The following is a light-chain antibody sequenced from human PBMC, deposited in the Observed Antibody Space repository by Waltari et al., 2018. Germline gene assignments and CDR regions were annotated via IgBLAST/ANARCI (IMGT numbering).Light chain of an antibody. CDR2: NND. Sequence: QSVLTQPPSASGTPGQRVTISCSGSSANIGGNPVNWYQQLPGTAPKLLFYNNDQRPSVVPDRFSGSKSGTSASLAISGLQSEDEADYYWAAWDDSRNGPVFGGGTKLPVL. CDR1: SANIGGNP. J-gene: IGLJ3*02. V-gene: IGLV1-44*01. CDR3: AAWDDSRNGPV.